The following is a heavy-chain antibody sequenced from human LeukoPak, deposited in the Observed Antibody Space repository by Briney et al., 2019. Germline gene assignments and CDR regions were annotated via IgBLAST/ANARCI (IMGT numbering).Heavy chain of an antibody. J-gene: IGHJ4*02. CDR3: ATSVDIVAFY. D-gene: IGHD5-12*01. V-gene: IGHV1-2*02. CDR2: INPNSGGT. CDR1: VYTFTLYY. Sequence: ASLTVSFTSSVYTFTLYYMHWVRQAPGQRPEWMGWINPNSGGTNYAQKFQGRVTMTRDTSISTAYMELSRLRSDDTAVYYCATSVDIVAFYWGQGTLVTVSS.